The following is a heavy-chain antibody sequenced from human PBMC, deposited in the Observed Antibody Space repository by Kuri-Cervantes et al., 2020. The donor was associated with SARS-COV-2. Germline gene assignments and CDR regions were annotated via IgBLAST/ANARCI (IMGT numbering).Heavy chain of an antibody. J-gene: IGHJ6*03. Sequence: ASVKVSCKASGYTFTSYYMHWVRQAPGQGLEWMGIINPSGGSTSYAQKFQGRVTMTRDTSTSTVYMELSSLRSEDTAVYYCTTDSITGPIMDVWGKGTTVTVSS. D-gene: IGHD1-20*01. CDR2: INPSGGST. V-gene: IGHV1-46*01. CDR1: GYTFTSYY. CDR3: TTDSITGPIMDV.